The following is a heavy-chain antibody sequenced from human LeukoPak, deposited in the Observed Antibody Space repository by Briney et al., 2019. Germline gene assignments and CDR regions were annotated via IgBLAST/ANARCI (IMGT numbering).Heavy chain of an antibody. Sequence: PSETLSLTCTVSGGSISSSSDYWGWIRQPPGKGLEWIGYIYYSGSTNYNPSLKSRVTISVDTSKNQFSLKLSSVTAADTAVYYCARSCSSTSRYSGDYGMDVWGQGTTVTVSS. CDR1: GGSISSSSDY. J-gene: IGHJ6*02. D-gene: IGHD2-2*01. CDR2: IYYSGST. V-gene: IGHV4-61*05. CDR3: ARSCSSTSRYSGDYGMDV.